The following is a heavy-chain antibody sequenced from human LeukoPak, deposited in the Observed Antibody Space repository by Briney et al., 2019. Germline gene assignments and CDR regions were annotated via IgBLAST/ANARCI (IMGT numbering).Heavy chain of an antibody. D-gene: IGHD2-2*01. CDR3: ARDASPLDY. V-gene: IGHV4-59*01. CDR1: GFTFSSYS. CDR2: IYYSGST. J-gene: IGHJ4*02. Sequence: PGGSLRLSCAASGFTFSSYSMNWIRQPPGKGLEWIGYIYYSGSTNYNPSLKSRVTISVDTSKNQFSLKLSSVTAADTAVYYCARDASPLDYWGQGTLVTVSS.